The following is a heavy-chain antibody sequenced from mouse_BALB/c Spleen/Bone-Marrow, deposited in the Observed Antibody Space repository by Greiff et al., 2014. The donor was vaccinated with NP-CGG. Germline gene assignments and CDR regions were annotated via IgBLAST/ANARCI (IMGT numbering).Heavy chain of an antibody. D-gene: IGHD1-1*01. CDR3: ARPDYYGYLNY. Sequence: EVKVEESGGGLVQPGGSLKLSCAASGFDFSIYWMSWVRQAPGKGLEWIGEINPDSRTINYSPSLKDKFIISRDNAKNTLYLRLNKVRSEDTALYYCARPDYYGYLNYWGQGTTLTVSS. CDR1: GFDFSIYW. CDR2: INPDSRTI. V-gene: IGHV4-1*02. J-gene: IGHJ2*01.